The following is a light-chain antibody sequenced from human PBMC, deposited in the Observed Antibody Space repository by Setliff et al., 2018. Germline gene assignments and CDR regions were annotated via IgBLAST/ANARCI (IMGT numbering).Light chain of an antibody. V-gene: IGLV2-14*03. CDR1: SSDVGSYDL. Sequence: QSALTQPASVSGSPGQSITISCSGTSSDVGSYDLVSWYQQHPGKAPKLIIYGVSNRPSGVSSRFSGSKSGNTASLTISGLQTEDEGDYYCTAYTSATTYVFGTGTKVTVL. CDR3: TAYTSATTYV. CDR2: GVS. J-gene: IGLJ1*01.